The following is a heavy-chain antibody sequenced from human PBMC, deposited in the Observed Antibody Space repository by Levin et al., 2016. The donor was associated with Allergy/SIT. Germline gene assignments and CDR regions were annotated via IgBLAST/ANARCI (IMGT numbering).Heavy chain of an antibody. D-gene: IGHD4/OR15-4a*01. V-gene: IGHV3-23*01. CDR2: IGVSGGST. Sequence: GESLKISCVGSGFTFSNYAMTWVRQAPGKGLEWVSGIGVSGGSTFYSDSVKGRFTISRDNSKNTVYLQMNSLRAEDTAVYYCAKDRYTANSVAHYFDYWGQGTLVTVSS. CDR3: AKDRYTANSVAHYFDY. CDR1: GFTFSNYA. J-gene: IGHJ4*02.